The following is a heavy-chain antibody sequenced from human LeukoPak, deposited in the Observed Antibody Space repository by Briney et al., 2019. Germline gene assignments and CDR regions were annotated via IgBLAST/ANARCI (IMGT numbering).Heavy chain of an antibody. D-gene: IGHD3-22*01. Sequence: ASVIVSCKASGYTFTGYYMHWVRQAPGQGLEWMGWINPNSGGTNYAQKFQGRVTMTRDTSISTAYMELSRLRSDDTAVYYCARRSSSGYYARSRSAFDIWGQGTMVTVSS. V-gene: IGHV1-2*02. J-gene: IGHJ3*02. CDR2: INPNSGGT. CDR1: GYTFTGYY. CDR3: ARRSSSGYYARSRSAFDI.